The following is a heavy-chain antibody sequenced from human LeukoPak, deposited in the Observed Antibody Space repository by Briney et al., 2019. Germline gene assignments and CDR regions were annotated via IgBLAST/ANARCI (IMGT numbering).Heavy chain of an antibody. D-gene: IGHD3-22*01. Sequence: SETLSLTCTVSGGSISSSSYYWGWIRQPPGKGLEWIGSIYYSGSTYYNPSLKSRVTISVDTSKNQFSLKLSSVTAAGTAVYYCARGSGGYYDSSGFRYWGQGTLVTVSS. CDR3: ARGSGGYYDSSGFRY. CDR2: IYYSGST. J-gene: IGHJ4*02. CDR1: GGSISSSSYY. V-gene: IGHV4-39*07.